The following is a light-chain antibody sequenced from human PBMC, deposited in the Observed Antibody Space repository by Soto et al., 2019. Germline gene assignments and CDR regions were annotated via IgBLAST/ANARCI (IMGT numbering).Light chain of an antibody. CDR2: GAS. Sequence: ESVLTQSPGTLSLSPGEKVTLSCRASQSVSSSYLAWYQQKPGQAPRLLIYGASSRATGIPDRFSGSGSGTDFTLTVSRLEPEDFAVYYCQQFGSSSWTFGQGTKVEIK. CDR1: QSVSSSY. J-gene: IGKJ1*01. CDR3: QQFGSSSWT. V-gene: IGKV3-20*01.